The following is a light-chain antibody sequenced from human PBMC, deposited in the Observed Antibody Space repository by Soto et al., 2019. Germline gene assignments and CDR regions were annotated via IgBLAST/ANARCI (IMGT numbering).Light chain of an antibody. V-gene: IGKV4-1*01. CDR1: QSVLSSSNNKNY. J-gene: IGKJ3*01. Sequence: DIVMSQSPDSLAVSLGERTTINCKSSQSVLSSSNNKNYLAWYQQKPGQPPKLLIYWASTRESGVPDRFSSSGSGTDFTLAITSLQAEDGAVYCCQQYYSTPRVTFGPGTKVDVK. CDR2: WAS. CDR3: QQYYSTPRVT.